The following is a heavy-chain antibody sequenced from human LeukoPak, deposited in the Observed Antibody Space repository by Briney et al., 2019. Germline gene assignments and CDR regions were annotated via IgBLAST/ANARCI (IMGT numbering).Heavy chain of an antibody. D-gene: IGHD2-15*01. CDR1: GGPISTTSYY. V-gene: IGHV4-39*01. CDR3: ARNPSLGVVAAYGPVAYMDI. J-gene: IGHJ6*03. CDR2: IYYSGGT. Sequence: PSETLSLTCTVYGGPISTTSYYWAWLRQTPGKGLEWIGSIYYSGGTHYNPSLESRVTISVDTSKKQFSLKLTSVTASDTATYYCARNPSLGVVAAYGPVAYMDIWGKGTTVSVSS.